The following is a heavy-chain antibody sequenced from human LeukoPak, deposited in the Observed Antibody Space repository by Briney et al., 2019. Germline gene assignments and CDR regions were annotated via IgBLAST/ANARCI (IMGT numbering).Heavy chain of an antibody. CDR1: GYTFTSYG. V-gene: IGHV1-18*01. Sequence: ASVKVSRKASGYTFTSYGISWVRQAPGQGLEWMGWISAYNGNTNYAQKLQGRVTMTTDTSTSTAYMELRSLRSDDTAVYYCARLEYDFWINWFDPWGQGTLVTVSS. J-gene: IGHJ5*02. CDR2: ISAYNGNT. D-gene: IGHD3-3*01. CDR3: ARLEYDFWINWFDP.